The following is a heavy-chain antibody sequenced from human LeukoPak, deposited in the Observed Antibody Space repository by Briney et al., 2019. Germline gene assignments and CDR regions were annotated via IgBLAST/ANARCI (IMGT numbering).Heavy chain of an antibody. Sequence: GSLRLSCAASGFTFSSYEMNWVRQAPGKGLEWVSYISSSGSTIYYADSVEGRFTISRDNAKNSLYLQMNSLRAEDTAVYYCAREYCSGGSCYYYYYGMDVWGQGTTVTVSS. V-gene: IGHV3-48*03. CDR3: AREYCSGGSCYYYYYGMDV. D-gene: IGHD2-15*01. CDR2: ISSSGSTI. J-gene: IGHJ6*02. CDR1: GFTFSSYE.